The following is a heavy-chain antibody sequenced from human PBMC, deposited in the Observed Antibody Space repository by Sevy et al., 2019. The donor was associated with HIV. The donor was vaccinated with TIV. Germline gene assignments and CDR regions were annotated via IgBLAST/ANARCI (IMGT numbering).Heavy chain of an antibody. J-gene: IGHJ4*01. CDR3: ARVPTYYFGSGTYFDY. V-gene: IGHV1-18*01. CDR1: GYTFSSNG. D-gene: IGHD3-10*01. CDR2: IGVYNGNS. Sequence: SVKVSCKASGYTFSSNGIAWVCQAPGQGLQWMGWIGVYNGNSKYAQNLQDRLTMTTDTSTSTAYMELKRLRSDDTAVYYCARVPTYYFGSGTYFDYWGHGTLVTVSS.